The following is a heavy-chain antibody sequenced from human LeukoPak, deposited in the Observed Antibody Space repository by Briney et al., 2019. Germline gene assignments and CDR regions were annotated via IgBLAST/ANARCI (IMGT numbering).Heavy chain of an antibody. CDR3: VRDRSYGAFDY. D-gene: IGHD5-18*01. CDR1: GFTFSDYY. Sequence: GGSLSLSCAASGFTFSDYYMSWIRLTPGKGLEWVSGITPNGGSTGYADSVRGRFTISRDNAKNSLYLQMNSLRAEDTAFYHCVRDRSYGAFDYWGQGTLVTVSS. J-gene: IGHJ4*02. V-gene: IGHV3-20*01. CDR2: ITPNGGST.